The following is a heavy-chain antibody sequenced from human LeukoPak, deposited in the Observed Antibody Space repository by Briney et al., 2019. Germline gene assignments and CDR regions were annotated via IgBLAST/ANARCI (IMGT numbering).Heavy chain of an antibody. CDR2: IRYDGSNK. D-gene: IGHD6-13*01. CDR1: GFTFSSYG. V-gene: IGHV3-30*02. J-gene: IGHJ6*03. Sequence: GGSLRLSCAASGFTFSSYGMHWVRQAPGKGLEWVAFIRYDGSNKYYADSVKGRFTISRDNSKNTLYLQMGSLRAEDMAVYYCARDGGYSSSWAPYYYYYYMDVWGKGTTVTISS. CDR3: ARDGGYSSSWAPYYYYYYMDV.